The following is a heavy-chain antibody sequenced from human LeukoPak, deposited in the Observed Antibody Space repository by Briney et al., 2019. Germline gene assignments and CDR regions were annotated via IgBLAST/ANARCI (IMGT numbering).Heavy chain of an antibody. CDR2: ISSSGKTI. CDR3: ATTSIAAAVPGCFDY. D-gene: IGHD6-13*01. V-gene: IGHV3-48*03. J-gene: IGHJ4*02. CDR1: GFTFSSYE. Sequence: GGSLRLSCEASGFTFSSYEMNWVRQAPGKGLEWVSYISSSGKTIYYADSTKGRFTVSRDNAKNSLYLQMNSLRAEDTAVYYCATTSIAAAVPGCFDYWGQGALVTVFS.